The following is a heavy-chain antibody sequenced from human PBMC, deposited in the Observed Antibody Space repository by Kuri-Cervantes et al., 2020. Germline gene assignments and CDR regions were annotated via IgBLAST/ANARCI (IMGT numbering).Heavy chain of an antibody. D-gene: IGHD3-16*01. CDR1: GFVFSNYG. Sequence: GESLKISCAASGFVFSNYGMHWVRQAPGKGLEWVSVIYSGGSTYYADSVKGRFTISRDNSKNTLYLQMNSLRAEDTAVYYCAKGGGGAPQHQYYYYYYMDVWGKGTTVTVSS. J-gene: IGHJ6*03. V-gene: IGHV3-NL1*01. CDR3: AKGGGGAPQHQYYYYYYMDV. CDR2: IYSGGST.